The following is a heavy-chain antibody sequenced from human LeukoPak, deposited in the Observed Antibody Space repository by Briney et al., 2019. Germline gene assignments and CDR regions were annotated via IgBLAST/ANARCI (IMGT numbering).Heavy chain of an antibody. D-gene: IGHD2-15*01. CDR2: ISSSSSYT. Sequence: PGGSLRLSCAASGFTFSSFPMSWIRQAPGKGLEWVSYISSSSSYTKYADSVKGRFTISRDNAKNSLYLQMNSLRAEDTAVYHCARDRYCSGGSCYGWFDPWGQGTLVTVSS. J-gene: IGHJ5*02. V-gene: IGHV3-11*06. CDR1: GFTFSSFP. CDR3: ARDRYCSGGSCYGWFDP.